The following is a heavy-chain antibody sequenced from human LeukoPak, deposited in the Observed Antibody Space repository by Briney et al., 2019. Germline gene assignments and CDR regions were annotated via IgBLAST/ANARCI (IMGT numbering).Heavy chain of an antibody. J-gene: IGHJ6*02. V-gene: IGHV1-69*04. CDR2: IIPILGIA. D-gene: IGHD2-2*01. Sequence: SVKVSCEASGGTFSSYAISWVRQAPGQGLEWMGRIIPILGIANYAQKFQGRVTITADKSTSTAYMELSSLRSEDTAVYYCARSIVGYCSSTSCYSAGYYYYYGMDVWGQGTTVTVSS. CDR3: ARSIVGYCSSTSCYSAGYYYYYGMDV. CDR1: GGTFSSYA.